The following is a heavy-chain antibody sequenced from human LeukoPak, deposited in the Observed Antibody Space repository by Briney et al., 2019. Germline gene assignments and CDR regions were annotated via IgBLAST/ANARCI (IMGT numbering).Heavy chain of an antibody. Sequence: GASLRLSCAASGFTFSSFTMNWVRQAPGKGLEWVSVVHGSGSSTYYADSVKGRFTISRDNSKNMLYLQMNSLRAEDTAVYYCAKDRRVLYGSLPTNWFDPWGQGTLVTVSS. D-gene: IGHD3-10*01. CDR1: GFTFSSFT. CDR2: VHGSGSST. CDR3: AKDRRVLYGSLPTNWFDP. J-gene: IGHJ5*02. V-gene: IGHV3-23*01.